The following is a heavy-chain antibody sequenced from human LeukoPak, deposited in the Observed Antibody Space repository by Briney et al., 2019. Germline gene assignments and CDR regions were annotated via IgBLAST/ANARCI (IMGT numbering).Heavy chain of an antibody. V-gene: IGHV3-30*02. CDR1: GFTFSSFG. D-gene: IGHD3-10*01. Sequence: GGSLRLSCAASGFTFSSFGIHWVRQAPGKGLEWVAFIRFDGSHKYYADSVKGRFTISRDNSKNTMYLQMNSLRVEDTAVYYCAKVLVRGVILVHFDYWGQGTLVTVSS. J-gene: IGHJ4*02. CDR3: AKVLVRGVILVHFDY. CDR2: IRFDGSHK.